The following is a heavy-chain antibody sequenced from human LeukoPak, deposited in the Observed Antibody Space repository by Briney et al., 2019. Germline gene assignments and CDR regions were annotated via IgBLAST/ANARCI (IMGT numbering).Heavy chain of an antibody. CDR3: AKDLGYGGYNWFDP. CDR1: GFTFSSYS. D-gene: IGHD3-16*01. CDR2: ISSSSSYI. V-gene: IGHV3-21*04. Sequence: GGSLRLSCAASGFTFSSYSMNWVRQAPGKGLEWVSSISSSSSYIYYADSVKGRFTISRDNSKNTLYLQMNSLRAEDTAVYYCAKDLGYGGYNWFDPWGQGTLVTVSS. J-gene: IGHJ5*02.